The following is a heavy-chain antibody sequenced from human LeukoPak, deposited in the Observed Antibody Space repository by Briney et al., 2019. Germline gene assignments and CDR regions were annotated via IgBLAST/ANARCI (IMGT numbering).Heavy chain of an antibody. CDR2: IRSKTYGGTT. D-gene: IGHD3-10*01. CDR3: ARMWFGELLSFSSGDAFDI. J-gene: IGHJ3*02. CDR1: GFSFGDYC. Sequence: PGGSLRLSCTASGFSFGDYCMSWVRQAPGRGLEWVGFIRSKTYGGTTQYAASVKGRFTISRDNAKNSLYLQMNSLRAEDTAVYYCARMWFGELLSFSSGDAFDIWGQGTMVTVSS. V-gene: IGHV3-49*04.